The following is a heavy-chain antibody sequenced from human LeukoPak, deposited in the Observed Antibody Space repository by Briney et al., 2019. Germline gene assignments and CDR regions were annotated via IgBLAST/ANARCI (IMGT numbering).Heavy chain of an antibody. Sequence: ASVKVSCKASGYTFTGYYMHWVRQAPGQGLEWMGWINPNSGNTGYAQKFQGRVTITRNSSISTAYMELSSLRSEDTAVYYCAREGNRSSDSSASYPLDYWGQGTLVTVSS. V-gene: IGHV1-8*03. J-gene: IGHJ4*02. CDR3: AREGNRSSDSSASYPLDY. CDR1: GYTFTGYY. D-gene: IGHD1-26*01. CDR2: INPNSGNT.